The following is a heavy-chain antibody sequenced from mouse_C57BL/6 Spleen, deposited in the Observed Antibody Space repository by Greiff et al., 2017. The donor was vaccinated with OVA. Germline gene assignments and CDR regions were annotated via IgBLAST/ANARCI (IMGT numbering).Heavy chain of an antibody. J-gene: IGHJ2*01. CDR2: IDPSDSYT. D-gene: IGHD1-1*01. Sequence: VQLQQPGAELVMPGASVKLSCKASGYTFTSYWMHWVKQRPGQGLEWIGEIDPSDSYTNYNQKFKGKSTLTVDKSSSTAYMQLSSLTSEYSAVYYCARSATTVVAPCDYWGQGTTLTVSS. CDR3: ARSATTVVAPCDY. CDR1: GYTFTSYW. V-gene: IGHV1-69*01.